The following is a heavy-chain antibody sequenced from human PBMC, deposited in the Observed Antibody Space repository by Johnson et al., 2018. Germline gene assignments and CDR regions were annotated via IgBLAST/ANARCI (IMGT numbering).Heavy chain of an antibody. Sequence: VQLLESGGGVVQPGRSLRLSCAASGFTFSSYAMHWVRQAPGKGLEWVAVVSFDGNNKFYADSVKGRFTISRDISKNTVYLQMNSLRVDDTAVYYCVRGLVRPFYYMDVWGIGTTVTVSS. J-gene: IGHJ6*03. CDR1: GFTFSSYA. CDR3: VRGLVRPFYYMDV. CDR2: VSFDGNNK. D-gene: IGHD3-10*01. V-gene: IGHV3-30*14.